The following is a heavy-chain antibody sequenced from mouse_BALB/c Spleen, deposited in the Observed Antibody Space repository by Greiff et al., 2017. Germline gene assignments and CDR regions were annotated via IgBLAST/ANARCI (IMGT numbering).Heavy chain of an antibody. CDR1: GFTFTDYY. V-gene: IGHV14-1*02. CDR3: TRYDGYKGFDY. Sequence: VQLKESGAELVRPGALVTLSCTASGFTFTDYYMHWVKQRPEQGLEWIGWIDPENGTTIYDPKFQGKASITADTSSNTSYLQLSRLTAEDAAVYYCTRYDGYKGFDYWGQGTTLTVSA. J-gene: IGHJ2*01. CDR2: IDPENGTT. D-gene: IGHD2-3*01.